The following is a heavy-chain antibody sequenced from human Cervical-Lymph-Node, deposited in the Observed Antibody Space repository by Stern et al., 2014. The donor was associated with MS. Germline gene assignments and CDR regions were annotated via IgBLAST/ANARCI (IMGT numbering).Heavy chain of an antibody. CDR3: ALSSETSDRWYSLGYDL. J-gene: IGHJ5*02. D-gene: IGHD6-13*01. CDR1: GGTFSKFP. CDR2: LFPVFGTP. V-gene: IGHV1-69*01. Sequence: QVQLGQSGAEVTKPGSSVKVSCKASGGTFSKFPSSWVRQAPGQGLEWMGWLFPVFGTPTDAQEFRGRVTITADVSTSTVYMELSSLRSDDTAVYYCALSSETSDRWYSLGYDLWGQGTLVTVSS.